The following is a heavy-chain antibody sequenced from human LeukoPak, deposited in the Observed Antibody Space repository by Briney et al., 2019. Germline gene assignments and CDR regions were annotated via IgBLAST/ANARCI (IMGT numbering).Heavy chain of an antibody. J-gene: IGHJ4*02. Sequence: GGSLRLSCAASGFTVSSNYMSWVRQAPGKGLEWVSVIYSGGSTYYADSVKGRFTISRDNSKNTLYLQMSSLRAEDTAVYYCAREGYYDSSGYYYWGQGTLVTVSS. CDR3: AREGYYDSSGYYY. V-gene: IGHV3-66*01. CDR1: GFTVSSNY. D-gene: IGHD3-22*01. CDR2: IYSGGST.